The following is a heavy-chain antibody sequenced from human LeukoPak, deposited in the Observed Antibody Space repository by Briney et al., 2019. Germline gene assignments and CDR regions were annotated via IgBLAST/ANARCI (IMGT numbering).Heavy chain of an antibody. CDR2: IYTSGST. CDR1: GGSISSGSYY. D-gene: IGHD4/OR15-4a*01. Sequence: SETLSLTCTVSGGSISSGSYYWSWIRQPAGKGLEWIGRIYTSGSTNYNPSLKSRVTISVDTSKNQFSLKLSSVTAADTAVYYCARDLRGANIDYWGQGTLVTVTS. J-gene: IGHJ4*02. V-gene: IGHV4-61*02. CDR3: ARDLRGANIDY.